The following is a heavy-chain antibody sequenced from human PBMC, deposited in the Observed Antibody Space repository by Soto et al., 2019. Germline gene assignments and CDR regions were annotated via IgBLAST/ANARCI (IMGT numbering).Heavy chain of an antibody. Sequence: QITLKESGPTLVKPTQTLTLTCTFSGFSLSTSGVGVGWIRQPPGKALEWLALIYWDDDKRYSPSLKSRLTITKDTSKNQVVLTMTNMDPVDTATYYCAHSTSHHPNSYDILTGYSAFDDWGQGTLVTVSS. CDR1: GFSLSTSGVG. V-gene: IGHV2-5*02. D-gene: IGHD3-9*01. CDR2: IYWDDDK. CDR3: AHSTSHHPNSYDILTGYSAFDD. J-gene: IGHJ4*02.